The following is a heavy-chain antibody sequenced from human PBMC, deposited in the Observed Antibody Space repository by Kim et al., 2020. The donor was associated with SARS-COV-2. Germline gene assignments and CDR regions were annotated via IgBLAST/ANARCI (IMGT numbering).Heavy chain of an antibody. CDR2: IYYSGST. D-gene: IGHD3-22*01. V-gene: IGHV4-59*13. CDR3: AGRSLGYYDSSGYYSAFDY. Sequence: SETLSLTCTVSGGSISSYYWSWIRQPPGKGLEWIGYIYYSGSTNYNPSLKSRVTISVDTSKNQFSLKLSSVTAADTAVYYCAGRSLGYYDSSGYYSAFDYWGQGTLVTVSS. CDR1: GGSISSYY. J-gene: IGHJ4*02.